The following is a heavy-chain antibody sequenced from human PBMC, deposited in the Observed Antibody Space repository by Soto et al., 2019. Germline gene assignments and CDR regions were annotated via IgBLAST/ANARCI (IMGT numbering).Heavy chain of an antibody. J-gene: IGHJ4*02. V-gene: IGHV3-48*02. CDR1: GFTFSTYS. D-gene: IGHD4-17*01. CDR3: ASDRDYAFDH. CDR2: ITGSRSAI. Sequence: DVQLVESGGGLVQPGGSLRLSCAASGFTFSTYSMDWVRRAPGKGPEWLSYITGSRSAIHYADSVKGLFTISRDNAKNLLYLEMNSLREEDTAIYYCASDRDYAFDHWGQGILVTVSP.